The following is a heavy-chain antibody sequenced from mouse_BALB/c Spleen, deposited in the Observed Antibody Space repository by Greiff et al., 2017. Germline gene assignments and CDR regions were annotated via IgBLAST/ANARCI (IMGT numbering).Heavy chain of an antibody. J-gene: IGHJ3*01. CDR3: ARGGRGFAY. Sequence: DVQLQESGPGLVKPSQSLSLTCTVTGYSITSDYAWNWIRQFPGNKLEWMGYISYSGSTSYNPSLKSRISITRDTSKNQFFLQLNSVTTEDTATYYCARGGRGFAYWGQGTLVTVSA. V-gene: IGHV3-2*02. D-gene: IGHD3-3*01. CDR2: ISYSGST. CDR1: GYSITSDYA.